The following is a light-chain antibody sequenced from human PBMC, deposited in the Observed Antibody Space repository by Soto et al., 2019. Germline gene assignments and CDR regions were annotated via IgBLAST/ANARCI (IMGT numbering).Light chain of an antibody. CDR1: ESIRNN. J-gene: IGKJ1*01. CDR2: AAS. V-gene: IGKV1-39*01. CDR3: QQAYSTTRGA. Sequence: DIQMTQSPSSLSASVGDRVTITCRASESIRNNLNWYQQKPGKAPKLLIYAASTLQSGVPSRFSGGASGTEFTLSLGSMQPEDFTIYYCQQAYSTTRGAFGQGTKVEFK.